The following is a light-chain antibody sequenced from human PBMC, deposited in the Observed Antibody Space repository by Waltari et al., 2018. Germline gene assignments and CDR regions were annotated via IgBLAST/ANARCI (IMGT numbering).Light chain of an antibody. CDR2: GAS. V-gene: IGKV3-20*01. Sequence: EIVLTQSPGTLSLSPGDRVTLSCRASQSVSSSYLAWYQHRPGQAPRLLIYGASRRATGIPDRFSGTGSGTDFTLTISRLEPEDFAVYHCQQYGSAPPSFGQGTRLEIK. CDR3: QQYGSAPPS. J-gene: IGKJ5*01. CDR1: QSVSSSY.